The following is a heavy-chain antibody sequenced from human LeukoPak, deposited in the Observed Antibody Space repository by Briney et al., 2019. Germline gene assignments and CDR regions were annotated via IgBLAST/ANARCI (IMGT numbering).Heavy chain of an antibody. V-gene: IGHV4-59*01. CDR3: ARGVTMIRGVILERTKSTNYFDP. Sequence: PSETLSLTCTVSGGSISSYYWSWIRQPPGKGLEWIGYIYYSGSTNYNTSLKSRVTISVDTSKNQFSLKLSSVTAADTAVYYCARGVTMIRGVILERTKSTNYFDPWGQGTLVIVSS. CDR1: GGSISSYY. CDR2: IYYSGST. D-gene: IGHD3-10*01. J-gene: IGHJ5*02.